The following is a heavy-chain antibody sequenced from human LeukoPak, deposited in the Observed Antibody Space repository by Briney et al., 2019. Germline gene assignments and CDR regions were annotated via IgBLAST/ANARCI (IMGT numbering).Heavy chain of an antibody. Sequence: SETLSLTCTVSGVSISNYYWNWIRQPAGKGLEWIGRVYSTGNANYNPSLKSRVTLSVDTSKNQFSLNLNSVTAADTAVYYCARDYSEDAYPYYFDYWGQGALVTVSS. V-gene: IGHV4-4*07. CDR2: VYSTGNA. CDR3: ARDYSEDAYPYYFDY. J-gene: IGHJ4*02. D-gene: IGHD2-21*01. CDR1: GVSISNYY.